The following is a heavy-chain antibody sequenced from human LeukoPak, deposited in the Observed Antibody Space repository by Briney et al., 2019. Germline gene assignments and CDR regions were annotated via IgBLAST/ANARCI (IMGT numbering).Heavy chain of an antibody. J-gene: IGHJ4*02. CDR3: AKGPYFYSSDY. CDR2: ISGSGSTM. V-gene: IGHV3-48*03. D-gene: IGHD2-21*01. CDR1: GFTFSSYE. Sequence: GGSLRLSCAASGFTFSSYEMNWVRQAPGKGLEWVSYISGSGSTMYYADSVKGRFTISRDNAKNSLYLQMNSLRAEDTAVYYCAKGPYFYSSDYWGQGTLVTVSS.